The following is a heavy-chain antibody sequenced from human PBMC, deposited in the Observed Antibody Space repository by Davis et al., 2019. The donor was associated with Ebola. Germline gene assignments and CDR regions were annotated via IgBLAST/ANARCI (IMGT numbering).Heavy chain of an antibody. Sequence: PSETLSLTCTVSGGSISSYYWSWIRQPPGKGLEWIGEINHSGSTNYNPSLKSRVTISVDTSKNQFSLKLSSVTAADTAVYYCARSGDSSGDAFDIWGQGTMVTVSS. D-gene: IGHD3-22*01. CDR3: ARSGDSSGDAFDI. CDR2: INHSGST. V-gene: IGHV4-34*01. J-gene: IGHJ3*02. CDR1: GGSISSYY.